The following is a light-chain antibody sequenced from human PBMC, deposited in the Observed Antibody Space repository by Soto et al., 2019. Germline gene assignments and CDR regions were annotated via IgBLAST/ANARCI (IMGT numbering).Light chain of an antibody. V-gene: IGKV1-5*03. Sequence: DIQMTQSPSTLSASVGDRVTITCRASQNIDSWLAWYQQKPGKAPKLLIYKASSLESGVPSRFSGSGSGTEFTLTISSLQPEDFATYYCQQYKNYPWAFGQGTKVEIK. J-gene: IGKJ1*01. CDR1: QNIDSW. CDR2: KAS. CDR3: QQYKNYPWA.